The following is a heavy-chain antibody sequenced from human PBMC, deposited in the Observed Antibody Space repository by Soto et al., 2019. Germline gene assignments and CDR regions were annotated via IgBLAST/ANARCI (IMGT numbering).Heavy chain of an antibody. V-gene: IGHV1-2*02. CDR1: GYTFTGYY. J-gene: IGHJ5*02. CDR3: ARVSTGTTHYRWFDP. CDR2: INPNSGGT. D-gene: IGHD1-7*01. Sequence: ASVKVSCKASGYTFTGYYMHWLRQAPGQGLEWMGWINPNSGGTNYAQKFQGRVTMTGDTSISTAYMELSRLRSDDTAVYYCARVSTGTTHYRWFDPWGQGTLVTVSS.